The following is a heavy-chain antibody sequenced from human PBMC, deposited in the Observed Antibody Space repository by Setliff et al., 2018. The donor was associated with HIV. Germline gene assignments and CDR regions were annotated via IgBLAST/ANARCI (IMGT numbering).Heavy chain of an antibody. D-gene: IGHD3-22*01. CDR1: GYTFTSYY. V-gene: IGHV1-46*04. CDR2: INPNGGSTI. CDR3: ARDHRPYFYDKAWFDP. Sequence: GASVKVSCKASGYTFTSYYIHCVRQAPGQGPEWMGIINPNGGSTIYYADSVKGRFTISRDNAKNSLYLQMNSLRAEDTAVYYCARDHRPYFYDKAWFDPWGQGTLVTVSS. J-gene: IGHJ5*02.